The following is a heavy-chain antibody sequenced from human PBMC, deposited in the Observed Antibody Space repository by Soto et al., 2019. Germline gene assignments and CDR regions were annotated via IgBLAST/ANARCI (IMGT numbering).Heavy chain of an antibody. CDR1: GGTFNFYA. V-gene: IGHV1-69*02. CDR3: ASSYGSGYRAFDY. CDR2: VNPIVSMS. D-gene: IGHD3-10*01. Sequence: QVQLVQSGAEVKRPGASVKVSCKASGGTFNFYAINWVRQAPGLGLEWMGMVNPIVSMSNYAQKFQGRVTMTADKSTSTAYMELSSLRSEDTAIYYCASSYGSGYRAFDYWGQGALVTVSS. J-gene: IGHJ4*02.